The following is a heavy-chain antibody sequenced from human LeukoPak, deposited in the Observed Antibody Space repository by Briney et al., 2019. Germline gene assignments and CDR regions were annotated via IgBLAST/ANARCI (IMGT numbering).Heavy chain of an antibody. CDR1: GGSFSGYY. Sequence: PSETLSLTCAVYGGSFSGYYWSWIRQPPGKGLEWIGEINHSGSTNYNPSLKSRVTISVKTTKNQFSLKLSSVTAADTAVYYCARVGYSSSWYDNYYYFYMDVWGKGTTVTVSS. CDR3: ARVGYSSSWYDNYYYFYMDV. CDR2: INHSGST. J-gene: IGHJ6*03. V-gene: IGHV4-34*01. D-gene: IGHD6-13*01.